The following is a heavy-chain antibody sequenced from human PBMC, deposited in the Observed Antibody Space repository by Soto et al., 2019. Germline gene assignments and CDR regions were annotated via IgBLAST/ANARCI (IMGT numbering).Heavy chain of an antibody. CDR3: ARKTTINWFDP. J-gene: IGHJ5*02. CDR1: GYTFTSYY. V-gene: IGHV1-46*01. D-gene: IGHD3-3*01. Sequence: QVQLVQSGAEVKKPGASVKVSCKASGYTFTSYYMHWVRQAPGQGLEWMGIINPSGGSTRYAQKFQGRVTMTRDTSTSTVYMELSSLRSEDTAVYYCARKTTINWFDPWGQGTLVTVSS. CDR2: INPSGGST.